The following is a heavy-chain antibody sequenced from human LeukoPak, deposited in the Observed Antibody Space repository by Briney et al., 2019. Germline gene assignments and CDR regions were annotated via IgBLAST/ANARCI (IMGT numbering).Heavy chain of an antibody. CDR1: GGSVSSGSYY. V-gene: IGHV4-61*01. J-gene: IGHJ6*02. CDR3: ARARRRDYNGMDV. CDR2: IYYSGST. Sequence: SETLSLTCTVSGGSVSSGSYYWSWIRQPPGKGLEWIGYIYYSGSTNYNPSLKSRVTISVDTSKNQFSLKLSSVTAADTAVYYCARARRRDYNGMDVWGQGTTVTVSS.